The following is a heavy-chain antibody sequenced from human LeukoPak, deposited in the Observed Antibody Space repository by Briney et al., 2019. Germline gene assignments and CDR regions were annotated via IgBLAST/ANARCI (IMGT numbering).Heavy chain of an antibody. Sequence: ASVKVSCKGSGYTFTYGVGWVRQAPGQGLEWMGWINPTNGNTNYAQKLQGRVTMTTDTSTSTAYMELRSLRSDDTAVYYCAGDGYFDYWGQGTLVTVSS. CDR3: AGDGYFDY. V-gene: IGHV1-18*01. CDR1: GYTFTYG. J-gene: IGHJ4*02. CDR2: INPTNGNT.